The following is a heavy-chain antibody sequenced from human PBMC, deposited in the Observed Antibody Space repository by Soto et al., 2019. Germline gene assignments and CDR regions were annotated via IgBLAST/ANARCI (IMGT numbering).Heavy chain of an antibody. Sequence: QITLKESGPTLVKITQTLTLTCTFSGFSLSTTGVGVGWIRQRPGKALEWLALIYWDDDKRHSLSLKNRLTITKDTTKNQVVLTMTNMDPVDTATYYCAYRKTFEYFQHWGQGTLVTVSS. CDR2: IYWDDDK. CDR1: GFSLSTTGVG. J-gene: IGHJ1*01. V-gene: IGHV2-5*02. CDR3: AYRKTFEYFQH.